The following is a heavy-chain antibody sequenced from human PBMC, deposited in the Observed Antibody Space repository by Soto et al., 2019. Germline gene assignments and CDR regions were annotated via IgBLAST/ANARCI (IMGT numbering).Heavy chain of an antibody. V-gene: IGHV3-23*01. J-gene: IGHJ4*02. CDR1: GFTFSNYA. D-gene: IGHD3-9*01. CDR3: VKKETGTFRFED. Sequence: EVQLLESGGGLVQPGGSLRLSCATSGFTFSNYAMNWVRQAPGKGLECISGISPSGDRTLYADSVKGRSTISRDNSKNMLYLQMNSLRDEDTATYYCVKKETGTFRFEDWGRGTLVTVSS. CDR2: ISPSGDRT.